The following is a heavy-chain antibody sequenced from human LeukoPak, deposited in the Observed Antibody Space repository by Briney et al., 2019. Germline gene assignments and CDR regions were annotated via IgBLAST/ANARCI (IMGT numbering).Heavy chain of an antibody. Sequence: SETLSLTCSVFGWSLSRGGYYWNWIRQQPGQGLEWLGFIYHSGSARYNPSFKSRLNMSVDMSRNQFSLNLSSVTAADTAVYYCARGGDYGDYFVYWGQGTLVSVSS. D-gene: IGHD4-17*01. CDR2: IYHSGSA. CDR1: GWSLSRGGYY. CDR3: ARGGDYGDYFVY. J-gene: IGHJ4*02. V-gene: IGHV4-31*03.